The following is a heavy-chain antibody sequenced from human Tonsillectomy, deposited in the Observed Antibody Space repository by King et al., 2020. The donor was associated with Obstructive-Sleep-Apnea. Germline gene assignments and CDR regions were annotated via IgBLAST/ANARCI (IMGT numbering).Heavy chain of an antibody. CDR1: GGSISSSSYY. CDR3: AREDGYNYYGMDV. J-gene: IGHJ6*02. V-gene: IGHV4-39*07. CDR2: IYYSGST. Sequence: LQLQESGPGLVKPSGTLSLTCTVSGGSISSSSYYWGWIRQPPGKGLEWIGRIYYSGSTDYTPSLKRRVSISVDTPKNKFSLKLSSVTAAATAVYYCAREDGYNYYGMDVWGQGTTVTVSS. D-gene: IGHD5-24*01.